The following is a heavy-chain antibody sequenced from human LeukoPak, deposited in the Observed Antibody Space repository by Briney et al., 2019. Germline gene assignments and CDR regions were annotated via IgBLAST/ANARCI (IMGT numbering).Heavy chain of an antibody. V-gene: IGHV1-18*01. D-gene: IGHD2-21*01. CDR2: INADNGNT. CDR1: GYSFTNYG. J-gene: IGHJ4*02. CDR3: ARDWPAVITDY. Sequence: ASVNVSCKASGYSFTNYGISWLRQAPGQRLEWMGRINADNGNTHYAQKFQDRVTLTTDRYTSTAYMEMRSLRSDDTAVYYCARDWPAVITDYWGQGTLVIVSS.